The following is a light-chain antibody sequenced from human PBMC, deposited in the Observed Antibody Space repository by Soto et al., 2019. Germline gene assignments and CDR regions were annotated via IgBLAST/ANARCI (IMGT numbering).Light chain of an antibody. CDR2: DAF. J-gene: IGKJ2*01. CDR3: QQYSSSSYT. V-gene: IGKV3-20*01. CDR1: QSVSSSY. Sequence: EIVLTQSPGTLSLSPGERATLSCRASQSVSSSYLAWYQQKPGQTPRLLIFDAFSRATDIPDRFSGSGSGTDFTLTISRLEPEDFAVYYCQQYSSSSYTFGQATKLEIQ.